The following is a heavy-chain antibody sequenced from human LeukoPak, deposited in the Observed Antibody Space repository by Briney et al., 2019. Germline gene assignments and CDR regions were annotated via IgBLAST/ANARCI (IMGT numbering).Heavy chain of an antibody. Sequence: SETLSLTCTVSGGSISHYYWSWIRQPPGKGLEWIGYIYYSGSTKYNPSLKSRVTMSVDTSKNHFSLKLTSVTAADTAIYYCARHDYGEFYIFDHRGQGALVTVSS. D-gene: IGHD4-17*01. CDR1: GGSISHYY. V-gene: IGHV4-59*08. CDR3: ARHDYGEFYIFDH. CDR2: IYYSGST. J-gene: IGHJ4*02.